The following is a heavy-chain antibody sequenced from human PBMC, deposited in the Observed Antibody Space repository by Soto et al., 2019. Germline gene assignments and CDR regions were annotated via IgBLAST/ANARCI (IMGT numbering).Heavy chain of an antibody. CDR2: VFYSGSP. J-gene: IGHJ4*02. Sequence: QLQLQESGPGLVKSSETLSLTCTVSGGSISSSHYWGWIRQPPGKGLEWIGSVFYSGSPYYSPSFKSRITFSVDTSKNQFSLRVRSVTATDTAVYFCARHYNTGAFFDYWGQGNLVTVSS. D-gene: IGHD1-20*01. V-gene: IGHV4-39*01. CDR1: GGSISSSHY. CDR3: ARHYNTGAFFDY.